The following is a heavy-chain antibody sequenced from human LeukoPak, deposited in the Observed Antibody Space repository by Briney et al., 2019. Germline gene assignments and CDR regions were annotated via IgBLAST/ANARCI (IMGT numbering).Heavy chain of an antibody. Sequence: GGSLRLSCAASGFTFSSYAMSWVRQAPGKGLEWVSAISGSGGSTYYADSVKGRFTISRDNSKNTLYLQMNSLRTEDTAVYYCARVPRENYALDYWGQGTLVTVSS. D-gene: IGHD1-7*01. CDR1: GFTFSSYA. V-gene: IGHV3-23*01. J-gene: IGHJ4*02. CDR3: ARVPRENYALDY. CDR2: ISGSGGST.